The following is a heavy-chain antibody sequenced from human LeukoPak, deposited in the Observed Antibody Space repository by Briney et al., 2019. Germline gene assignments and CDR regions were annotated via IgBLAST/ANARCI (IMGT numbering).Heavy chain of an antibody. CDR3: ASSTGGAGGY. V-gene: IGHV4-59*08. J-gene: IGHJ4*02. D-gene: IGHD7-27*01. Sequence: SETLSLTCTVSGVSITSYYWSGIRQPPGKGLEWIGYIYYSGDTKYNPSLKSRVTTSVDTSKNQFSLNLSSVTAADTAVYYCASSTGGAGGYWGQGTLVTVSS. CDR2: IYYSGDT. CDR1: GVSITSYY.